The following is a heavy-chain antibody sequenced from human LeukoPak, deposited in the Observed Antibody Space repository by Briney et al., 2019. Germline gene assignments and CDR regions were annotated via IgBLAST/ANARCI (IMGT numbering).Heavy chain of an antibody. V-gene: IGHV1-69*13. D-gene: IGHD6-13*01. CDR2: IIPIFGTA. CDR3: ARDFPLAAAPEMGY. CDR1: GGTFSSYA. J-gene: IGHJ4*02. Sequence: ASVKVSCKASGGTFSSYAISWVRQAPGQGLEWMGGIIPIFGTANYAQKFQGRVTITADESTSTAYMELRSLRSDDTAVYYCARDFPLAAAPEMGYWGQGTLVTVSS.